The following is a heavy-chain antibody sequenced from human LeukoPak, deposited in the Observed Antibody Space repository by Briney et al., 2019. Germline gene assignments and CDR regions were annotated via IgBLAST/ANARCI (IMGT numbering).Heavy chain of an antibody. CDR3: ARQSNILTGYPFDY. J-gene: IGHJ4*02. Sequence: SETLSLTCAVYGGSLRGYYWSWIRQPPGKGLEWIGYIYYSGSTNYNPSLKSRVTISVDTSKNQFSLKLSSVTAADTAVYYCARQSNILTGYPFDYWGQGTLVTVSS. CDR1: GGSLRGYY. D-gene: IGHD3-9*01. V-gene: IGHV4-59*01. CDR2: IYYSGST.